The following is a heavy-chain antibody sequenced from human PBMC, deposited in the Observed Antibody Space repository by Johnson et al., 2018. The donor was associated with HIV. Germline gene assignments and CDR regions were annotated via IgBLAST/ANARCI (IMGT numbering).Heavy chain of an antibody. V-gene: IGHV3-30*18. J-gene: IGHJ3*02. D-gene: IGHD3-22*01. Sequence: QVQLVESGGGVVQPGTSLRLSCAPSGFTFSSYGMHWVRQAPGKGLEWVAVIWYDGSNKYYADSVKGRFTISRDNSKNTLYLQMNSLRAEDTALYYCAKGGYDSEDAFDIWGQGTMVTVSS. CDR3: AKGGYDSEDAFDI. CDR1: GFTFSSYG. CDR2: IWYDGSNK.